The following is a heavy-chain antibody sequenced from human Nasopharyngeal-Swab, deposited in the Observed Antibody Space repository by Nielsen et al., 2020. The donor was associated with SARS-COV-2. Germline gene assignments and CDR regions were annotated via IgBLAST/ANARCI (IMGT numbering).Heavy chain of an antibody. CDR2: IYYSGST. D-gene: IGHD6-6*01. V-gene: IGHV4-59*01. CDR3: ARSKEAHNWFDP. CDR1: GGSISSYY. Sequence: SETLSLTCTVSGGSISSYYWSWIRQPPGKGLEWIGYIYYSGSTNYNPSLKSRVTISVDTSKNQFSLKLSSVTAADTAVYYCARSKEAHNWFDPWGQGTLVTVSS. J-gene: IGHJ5*02.